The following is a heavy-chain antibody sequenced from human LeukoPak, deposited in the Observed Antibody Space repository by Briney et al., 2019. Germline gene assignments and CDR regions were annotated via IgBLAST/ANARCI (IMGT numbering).Heavy chain of an antibody. CDR1: GGSIRNYY. Sequence: SETLSRTCSVSGGSIRNYYWSWIRQPPGKGLEWIAFIFHSGNSNYNPSLKSRVTISIDTSKNQFSLKLSSVTAADTAVYYCAREDSREGYRPLDYWGQGTLVTVSS. J-gene: IGHJ4*02. V-gene: IGHV4-59*01. CDR3: AREDSREGYRPLDY. D-gene: IGHD3-22*01. CDR2: IFHSGNS.